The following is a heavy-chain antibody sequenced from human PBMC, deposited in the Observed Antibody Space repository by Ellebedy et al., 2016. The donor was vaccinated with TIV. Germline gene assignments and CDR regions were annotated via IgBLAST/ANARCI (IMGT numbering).Heavy chain of an antibody. CDR1: GYSFTSYW. Sequence: GESLKISCKGSGYSFTSYWISWVRQMPGKGLEWMGRIDPSDSYTNYSPSFQGHVTISADKSISTAYLQWSSLKASDTAMYYCRLSPSGESGGVYYYYYYGMDVWGQGTTVTVSS. J-gene: IGHJ6*02. V-gene: IGHV5-10-1*01. CDR2: IDPSDSYT. CDR3: RLSPSGESGGVYYYYYYGMDV. D-gene: IGHD3-10*01.